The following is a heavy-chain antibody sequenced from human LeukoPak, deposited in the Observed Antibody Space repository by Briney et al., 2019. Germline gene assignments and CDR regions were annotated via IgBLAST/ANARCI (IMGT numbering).Heavy chain of an antibody. CDR3: ARQAGSYAFYYYDY. V-gene: IGHV4-59*08. CDR2: IYYSGST. CDR1: GGSISNYY. D-gene: IGHD2-2*01. J-gene: IGHJ4*02. Sequence: SETLSLTCTVSGGSISNYYWTWIRQPPGKGLEWIGYIYYSGSTNYNPSLKSRVTISVDTSKNQFSLKLSSVTAADTAVYYCARQAGSYAFYYYDYWGQGTLVTVSS.